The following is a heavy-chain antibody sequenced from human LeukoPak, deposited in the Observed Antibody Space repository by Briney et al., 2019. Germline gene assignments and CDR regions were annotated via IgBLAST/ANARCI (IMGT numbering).Heavy chain of an antibody. Sequence: PGGSLRLSCAASGFTFSSYGMSWVRQAPGKGLEWVSAISGSGTSTYYADSVKGRFTISRDNSKNTLSLQMNSLRAEDTAVYYCARAAAAGTDYWGQGTLVTVSS. V-gene: IGHV3-23*01. J-gene: IGHJ4*02. D-gene: IGHD6-13*01. CDR1: GFTFSSYG. CDR3: ARAAAAGTDY. CDR2: ISGSGTST.